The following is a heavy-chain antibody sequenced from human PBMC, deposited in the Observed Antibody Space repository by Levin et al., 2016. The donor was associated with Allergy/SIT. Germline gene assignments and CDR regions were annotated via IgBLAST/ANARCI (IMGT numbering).Heavy chain of an antibody. V-gene: IGHV3-21*01. Sequence: WIRQPPGKGLEWVSSISSTSSYIYYADSVKGRFTISRDNAKNSLYLQMNSLRAEDTAVYYCARDYYGDYYFDFWGQGTLVTVSS. J-gene: IGHJ4*02. CDR3: ARDYYGDYYFDF. CDR2: ISSTSSYI. D-gene: IGHD4-17*01.